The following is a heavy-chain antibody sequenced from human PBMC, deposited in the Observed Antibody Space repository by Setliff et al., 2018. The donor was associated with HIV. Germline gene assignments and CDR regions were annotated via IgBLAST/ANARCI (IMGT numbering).Heavy chain of an antibody. D-gene: IGHD3-22*01. CDR3: ARDAYYYDSSGYSYFDY. Sequence: GGSLRLSCAASGFTFSSYEMNWVRQAPGKGLEWVSYISSSGSTIYYADSVKGRFTIARDNAKYSLYLQMNSLRAEDTAVYYCARDAYYYDSSGYSYFDYWGQGTLVTVSS. J-gene: IGHJ4*02. CDR1: GFTFSSYE. V-gene: IGHV3-48*03. CDR2: ISSSGSTI.